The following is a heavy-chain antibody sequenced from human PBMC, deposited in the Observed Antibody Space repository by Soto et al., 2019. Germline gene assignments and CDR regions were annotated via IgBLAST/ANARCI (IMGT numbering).Heavy chain of an antibody. J-gene: IGHJ4*02. D-gene: IGHD6-13*01. CDR2: IYYTGTT. V-gene: IGHV4-28*01. Sequence: QVQLQESGPGLVKPSDTLSLTCAVSGYSISSGSWWGWIRQPPGKGLEWIGYIYYTGTTYYSPSLKSRVTMSVDTSRNQFSLKLSSVTAVDTAVYYCARKPRLEAAEFDYWGQGTLVTVSS. CDR3: ARKPRLEAAEFDY. CDR1: GYSISSGSW.